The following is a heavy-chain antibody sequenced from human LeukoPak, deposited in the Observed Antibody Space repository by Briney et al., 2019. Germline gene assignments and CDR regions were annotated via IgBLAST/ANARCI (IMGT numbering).Heavy chain of an antibody. Sequence: PSETLSLTCAVYGGSFSGYYWSWIRQPAGKGLEWIGRIYTSGSTNYNPSLKSRVTISVDTSKNQFSLKLSSVTAADTAVYYCARENYGDDFDYWGQGTLVTVSS. D-gene: IGHD4-17*01. V-gene: IGHV4-4*07. J-gene: IGHJ4*02. CDR1: GGSFSGYY. CDR3: ARENYGDDFDY. CDR2: IYTSGST.